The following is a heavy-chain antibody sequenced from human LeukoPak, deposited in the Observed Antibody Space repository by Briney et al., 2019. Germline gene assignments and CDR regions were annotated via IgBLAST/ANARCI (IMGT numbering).Heavy chain of an antibody. Sequence: SETLSLTCTVSGGSISSSCWSWIRQPPGQGLEWIGYIYYSGSTNYNPSLKSRVTISVDTSKNQFSLKLSSVTAADTAVHYCAREQSSGYLYYFDYWGQGTLVTVSS. CDR3: AREQSSGYLYYFDY. D-gene: IGHD3-22*01. CDR2: IYYSGST. J-gene: IGHJ4*02. V-gene: IGHV4-59*01. CDR1: GGSISSSC.